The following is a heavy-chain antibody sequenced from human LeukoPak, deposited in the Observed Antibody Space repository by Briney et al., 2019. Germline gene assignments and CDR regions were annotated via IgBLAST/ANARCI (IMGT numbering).Heavy chain of an antibody. CDR3: AKDLYCSSNSCYLFDY. Sequence: GASLRLSCAASGFTFSSYAMSWVRQAPGKGLEWVSAISGSGVSTYYADSVKGRFTISRDYSKNTLYLQMDSLRAEDTAVYYCAKDLYCSSNSCYLFDYWGPGTLVTVSS. D-gene: IGHD2-2*01. CDR1: GFTFSSYA. CDR2: ISGSGVST. V-gene: IGHV3-23*01. J-gene: IGHJ4*02.